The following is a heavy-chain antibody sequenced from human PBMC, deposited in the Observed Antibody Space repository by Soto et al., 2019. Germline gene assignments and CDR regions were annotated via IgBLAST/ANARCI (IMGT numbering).Heavy chain of an antibody. V-gene: IGHV3-30-3*01. J-gene: IGHJ6*02. CDR2: ISYDGSNK. Sequence: GGSLRLSCAASGFTFSSYAMHWVRQAPGKGLEWVAVISYDGSNKYYADSVKGRFTISRDNSKNTLYLQMNSLRAEDTAVYYCAREYCSSTSCSYGMDVWGQGTTVTVSS. CDR3: AREYCSSTSCSYGMDV. CDR1: GFTFSSYA. D-gene: IGHD2-2*01.